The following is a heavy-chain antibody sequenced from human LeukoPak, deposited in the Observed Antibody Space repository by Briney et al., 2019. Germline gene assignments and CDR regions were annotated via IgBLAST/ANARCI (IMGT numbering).Heavy chain of an antibody. CDR3: ARHVEIAVAGPIDY. CDR1: GGSISSSRDY. Sequence: SETLSLTCTVSGGSISSSRDYWGWVRQPPGKGLEWIGSIYYSGSTYYNPSLKSRVTISVDTSKNQFSLKLSSVTAADTAVYYCARHVEIAVAGPIDYWGQGTLVTVSS. D-gene: IGHD6-19*01. V-gene: IGHV4-39*01. CDR2: IYYSGST. J-gene: IGHJ4*02.